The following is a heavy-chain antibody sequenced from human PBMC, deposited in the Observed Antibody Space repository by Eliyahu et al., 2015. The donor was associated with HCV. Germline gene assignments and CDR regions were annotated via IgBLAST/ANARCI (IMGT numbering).Heavy chain of an antibody. V-gene: IGHV1-46*03. J-gene: IGHJ4*02. CDR1: GYTVTSNY. CDR2: INPSGGST. CDR3: VRGGSLGYCSGATCKPWAY. D-gene: IGHD2-15*01. Sequence: QVQLVQSGAEVKKPGASVKVSCKASGYTVTSNYMHWVRQAPGQGLEWMGLINPSGGSTSYAQKFQDRVTMTSDTSTSTVYMELSSLSSEDTAVYYCVRGGSLGYCSGATCKPWAYWGQGTLVTVSS.